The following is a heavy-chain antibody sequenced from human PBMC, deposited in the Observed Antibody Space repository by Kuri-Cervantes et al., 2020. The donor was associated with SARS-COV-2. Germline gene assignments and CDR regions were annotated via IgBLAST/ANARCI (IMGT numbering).Heavy chain of an antibody. CDR3: ARGDRNYSSSWYGDAFDI. CDR2: INPNSGGT. CDR1: GYTFTGYY. V-gene: IGHV1-2*02. J-gene: IGHJ3*02. D-gene: IGHD6-13*01. Sequence: ASVKVSCKASGYTFTGYYMHWVRQAPGQGLEWMGWINPNSGGTNYAQKFQGRVTMTRDTSISTAYMKLSRLRSDDTAVYYCARGDRNYSSSWYGDAFDIWGQGTMVTVSS.